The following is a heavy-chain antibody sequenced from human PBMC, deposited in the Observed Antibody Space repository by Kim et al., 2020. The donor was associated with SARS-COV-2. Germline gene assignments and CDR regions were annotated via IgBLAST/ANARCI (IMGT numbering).Heavy chain of an antibody. CDR3: ARVSLGSSSWYYFDY. J-gene: IGHJ4*02. Sequence: NYADSLKGRFTISRDNAKNSLYLQMNSLRADDTAVYYCARVSLGSSSWYYFDYWGQGTLVTVSS. D-gene: IGHD6-13*01. V-gene: IGHV3-11*05.